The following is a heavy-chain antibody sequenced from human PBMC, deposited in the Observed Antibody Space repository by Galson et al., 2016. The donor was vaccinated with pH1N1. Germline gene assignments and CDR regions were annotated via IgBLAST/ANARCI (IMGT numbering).Heavy chain of an antibody. CDR1: GYRFTNSW. D-gene: IGHD4-17*01. J-gene: IGHJ3*02. Sequence: QSGAEVKKPGDSLKISCKGSGYRFTNSWTGWVRQMPGKGLEWMGIIYLGGSLIRYRPSFQGQVTISADKSINIVYLEWSSLKASDTATYYCARQNDYGDYRGDAFDIWGQGTMVTVSS. CDR2: IYLGGSLI. CDR3: ARQNDYGDYRGDAFDI. V-gene: IGHV5-51*01.